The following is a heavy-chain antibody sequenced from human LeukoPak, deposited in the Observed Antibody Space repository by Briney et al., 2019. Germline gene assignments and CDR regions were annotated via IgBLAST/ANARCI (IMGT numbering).Heavy chain of an antibody. J-gene: IGHJ4*02. D-gene: IGHD3-22*01. CDR1: GGSISSYY. Sequence: SETLSLTCSIAGGSISSYYWNWIRQPPGKGLESIGYIDDSGNTNYNPSLTSRVTISMDTSKNQFSLKLTSRTAADTAVYFCARAEAFYSHTSAGFDCWGRGTLVTVSS. V-gene: IGHV4-59*01. CDR3: ARAEAFYSHTSAGFDC. CDR2: IDDSGNT.